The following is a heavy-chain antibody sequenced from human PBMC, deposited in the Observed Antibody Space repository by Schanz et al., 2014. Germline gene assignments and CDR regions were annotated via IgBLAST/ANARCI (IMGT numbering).Heavy chain of an antibody. D-gene: IGHD3-3*01. CDR3: ARGVRIDY. J-gene: IGHJ4*02. V-gene: IGHV3-7*01. CDR1: GFIFSNSW. Sequence: VQLAESGGGVVQPGGSLRLSCAASGFIFSNSWMSWVRQAPGKGLEWVANIKQDGSEKYYVDSVKGRFTISRDNAKNSLYLQMNSLTAEDTAVYYCARGVRIDYWGQGTLVTVSS. CDR2: IKQDGSEK.